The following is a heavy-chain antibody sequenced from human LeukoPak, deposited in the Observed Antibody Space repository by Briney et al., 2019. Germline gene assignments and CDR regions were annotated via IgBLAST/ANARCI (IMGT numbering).Heavy chain of an antibody. Sequence: ASVKVSCKASGYTFTGYCMHWVRQAPGQGLEWMGRINPNSGGTNYAQKFQGRVTMTRDTSISTAYMELSRLRSDDTAVYYCASWITFGGVIVDDWFDPWGQGTLVTVSS. J-gene: IGHJ5*02. V-gene: IGHV1-2*06. CDR3: ASWITFGGVIVDDWFDP. CDR2: INPNSGGT. CDR1: GYTFTGYC. D-gene: IGHD3-16*02.